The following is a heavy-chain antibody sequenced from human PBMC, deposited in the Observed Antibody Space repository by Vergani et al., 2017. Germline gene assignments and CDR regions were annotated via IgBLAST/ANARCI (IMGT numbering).Heavy chain of an antibody. CDR1: GFTFDDYA. Sequence: EVQLVESGGGLVQPGRSLRLSCAASGFTFDDYAMHWVRQAPGKGLEWVSGISWNSGSIGYADSVKGRFTISRDNAKNSLYLQMNSLRAEDTAVYYCARDNSDFWSGYWKTWGQGTLVTVSS. CDR2: ISWNSGSI. D-gene: IGHD3-3*01. J-gene: IGHJ5*02. V-gene: IGHV3-9*01. CDR3: ARDNSDFWSGYWKT.